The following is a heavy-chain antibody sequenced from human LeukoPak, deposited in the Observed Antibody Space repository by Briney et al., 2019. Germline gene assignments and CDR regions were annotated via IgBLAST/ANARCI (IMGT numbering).Heavy chain of an antibody. D-gene: IGHD6-19*01. CDR2: ISSSGSTI. V-gene: IGHV3-48*03. CDR3: ARDNGIAVAGRFVSFFDY. Sequence: GGSLRLSCAASGFTFSSYEMNWVRQAPGKGLEWVSYISSSGSTIYYADSVKGRFTISRDNAKNSLYLQMNSLRAEDTAVYYCARDNGIAVAGRFVSFFDYWGQGTLVTASS. J-gene: IGHJ4*02. CDR1: GFTFSSYE.